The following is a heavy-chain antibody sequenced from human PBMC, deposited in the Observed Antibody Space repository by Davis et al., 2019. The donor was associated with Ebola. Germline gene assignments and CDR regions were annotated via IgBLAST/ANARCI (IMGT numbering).Heavy chain of an antibody. J-gene: IGHJ6*04. CDR3: ANLAITGTTSGMDV. D-gene: IGHD1-7*01. V-gene: IGHV3-30*18. CDR2: ISYDGSNK. Sequence: SLNISCAASGFTFSSYGMHWVRQAPGTGLEWVAVISYDGSNKYYADSVKGRFTISRDNSKNPLYLQMNSLRAEDTAVYYCANLAITGTTSGMDVWGKGTTVTVSS. CDR1: GFTFSSYG.